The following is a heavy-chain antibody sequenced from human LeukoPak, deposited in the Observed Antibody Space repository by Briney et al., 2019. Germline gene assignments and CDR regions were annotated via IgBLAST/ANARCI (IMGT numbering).Heavy chain of an antibody. CDR3: ARRTGGMVTDYYYYGMDV. J-gene: IGHJ6*02. D-gene: IGHD5-18*01. V-gene: IGHV1-69*04. CDR2: IIPILGIA. CDR1: GGTFSSYA. Sequence: SVKVSCKASGGTFSSYAISWVRQAPGQGLEWMGRIIPILGIANYAQKFQGRVTITADKSTSTAYMELSSLRSEDTAVYYCARRTGGMVTDYYYYGMDVWGQGTTVTVSS.